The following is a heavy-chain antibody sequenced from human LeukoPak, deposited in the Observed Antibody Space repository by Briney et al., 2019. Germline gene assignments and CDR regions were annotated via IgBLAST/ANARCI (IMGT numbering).Heavy chain of an antibody. D-gene: IGHD3-22*01. J-gene: IGHJ4*02. Sequence: GGSLRLSCAASGFTFSSYSMNWVRQAPGKGLEWVSSISSSSSYIYYADSVKGRFTISRDNAENSLYLQMNSLRAEDTAVYYCARVGPTGDSSGYYAQNDYWGQGTLVTVSS. CDR2: ISSSSSYI. V-gene: IGHV3-21*01. CDR3: ARVGPTGDSSGYYAQNDY. CDR1: GFTFSSYS.